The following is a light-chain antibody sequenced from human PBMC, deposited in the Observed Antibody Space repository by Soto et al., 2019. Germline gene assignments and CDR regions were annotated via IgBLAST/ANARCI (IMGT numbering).Light chain of an antibody. CDR2: AAS. CDR1: QSINSY. V-gene: IGKV1-39*01. CDR3: QQSFSTPRS. Sequence: DIQMTQSPSSQSASVGNRVTITCRARQSINSYLSWYQQKPGKAPKRLIYAASSLQSGVPSRFSGCRSETDITLTITSLQPDDFATYYCQQSFSTPRSFGQGTRVDI. J-gene: IGKJ1*01.